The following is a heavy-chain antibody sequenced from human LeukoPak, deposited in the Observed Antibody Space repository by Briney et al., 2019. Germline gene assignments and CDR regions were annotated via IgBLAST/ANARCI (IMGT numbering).Heavy chain of an antibody. V-gene: IGHV1-2*02. Sequence: ASVKVSCKASGYTFTGYYMHWVRQAPGQGLEWMGWINPNSGGTNYAQKFQGRVTMTRDTSISTAYMELSRLRSDDTAVYYCARDQRGAVVATDGEYYFDYWGQGTLVTVSS. CDR1: GYTFTGYY. J-gene: IGHJ4*02. CDR3: ARDQRGAVVATDGEYYFDY. CDR2: INPNSGGT. D-gene: IGHD5-18*01.